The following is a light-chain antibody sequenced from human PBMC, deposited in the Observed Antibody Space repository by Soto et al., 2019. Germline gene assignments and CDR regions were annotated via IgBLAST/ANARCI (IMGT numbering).Light chain of an antibody. Sequence: IVLTQSPGTLSLSPGERATLPCRASQSVSSNLAWYQQKPGQAPRLLIYGASTRATGIPDRFSGSGSGTAFTLTISGLEPEDFALYYCQQYGVTPPNTCGPGTKGD. V-gene: IGKV3-20*01. CDR3: QQYGVTPPNT. CDR1: QSVSSN. CDR2: GAS. J-gene: IGKJ3*01.